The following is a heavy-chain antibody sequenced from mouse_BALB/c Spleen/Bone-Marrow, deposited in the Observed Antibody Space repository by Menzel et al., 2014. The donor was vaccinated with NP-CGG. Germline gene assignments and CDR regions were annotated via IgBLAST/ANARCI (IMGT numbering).Heavy chain of an antibody. D-gene: IGHD2-14*01. J-gene: IGHJ3*01. V-gene: IGHV1-54*01. Sequence: VQLQQSGAELVRPGTSVKVSCKASGYALTNYLIEWVKQRPGQGLEWIGVINPGSGGTNYNEKFKGKATLTADKSSSTAYMQLSSLTSDDSAVYFCARGDYRYDGFAYWGQGTLVTVSA. CDR1: GYALTNYL. CDR3: ARGDYRYDGFAY. CDR2: INPGSGGT.